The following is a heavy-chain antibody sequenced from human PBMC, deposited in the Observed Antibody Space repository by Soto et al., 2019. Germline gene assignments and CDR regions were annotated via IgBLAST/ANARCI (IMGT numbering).Heavy chain of an antibody. V-gene: IGHV1-46*03. D-gene: IGHD5-12*01. CDR1: GFTFSSYA. CDR3: ARIRNIVATISAFDI. Sequence: PGGSLRLSCAASGFTFSSYAMSWVRQAPGQGLEWMGIINPSGGSTSYAQKFQGRVAMTRDTSTSTVYMELSSLRSEDTAVYYCARIRNIVATISAFDIWGQGTMVTVSS. CDR2: INPSGGST. J-gene: IGHJ3*02.